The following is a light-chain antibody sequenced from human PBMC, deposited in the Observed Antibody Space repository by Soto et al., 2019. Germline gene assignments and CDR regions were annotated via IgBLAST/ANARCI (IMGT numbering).Light chain of an antibody. Sequence: QSALTQPASVSGSPGQSITIACTGTRSDVGGYNYVSWYQQHPGKAPKLMIYDVSNRPSGVSNRFSGSKSGNTASLTISGLQAEDEADYYCSSYTSSSPYVFGTWTKVTVL. J-gene: IGLJ1*01. CDR2: DVS. CDR3: SSYTSSSPYV. CDR1: RSDVGGYNY. V-gene: IGLV2-14*01.